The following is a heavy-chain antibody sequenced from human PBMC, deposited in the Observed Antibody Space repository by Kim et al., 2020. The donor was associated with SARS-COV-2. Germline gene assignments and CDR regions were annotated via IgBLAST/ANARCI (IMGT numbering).Heavy chain of an antibody. D-gene: IGHD2-8*02. Sequence: SVKVSCKASGGTFSSYAISWVRQAPGQGLEWMGGIIPIFGTANYAQKFQGRVTITADESTSTAYMELSSLRSEDTAVYYCASGANCTGGVCSHRYYYYYMDVWGKGTTVTVSS. J-gene: IGHJ6*03. CDR2: IIPIFGTA. V-gene: IGHV1-69*13. CDR3: ASGANCTGGVCSHRYYYYYMDV. CDR1: GGTFSSYA.